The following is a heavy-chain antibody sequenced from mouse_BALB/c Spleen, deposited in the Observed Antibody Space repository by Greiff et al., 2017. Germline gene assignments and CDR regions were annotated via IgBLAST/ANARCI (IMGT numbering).Heavy chain of an antibody. J-gene: IGHJ3*01. D-gene: IGHD2-4*01. V-gene: IGHV2-2*02. CDR2: IWSGGST. Sequence: VQLQQSGPGLVQPSQSLSITCTVSGFSLTSYGVHWVRQSPGKGLEWLGVIWSGGSTDYNAAFISRLSISKDNSKSQVFFKMNSLQANDTAIYYCARNYGITTGTWFAYWGQGTLGTVSA. CDR1: GFSLTSYG. CDR3: ARNYGITTGTWFAY.